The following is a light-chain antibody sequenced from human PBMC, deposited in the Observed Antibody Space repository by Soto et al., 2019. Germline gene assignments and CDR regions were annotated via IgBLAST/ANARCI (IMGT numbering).Light chain of an antibody. CDR1: HRVNTY. CDR2: NAL. Sequence: EILMTQSPATLSVSPGERASLSCRASHRVNTYLAWYQQKPGQAPRLLIYNALTRATGIPARFSGSGSGTEFTLAISSLQPEDSATYYCLQDINYPWTFGQGTKVDIK. CDR3: LQDINYPWT. J-gene: IGKJ1*01. V-gene: IGKV3-15*01.